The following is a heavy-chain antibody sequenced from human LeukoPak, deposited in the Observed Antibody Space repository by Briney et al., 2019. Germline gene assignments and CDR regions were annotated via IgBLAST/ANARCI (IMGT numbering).Heavy chain of an antibody. D-gene: IGHD3-10*01. V-gene: IGHV3-7*04. CDR3: ARRRGDV. CDR1: GFSFNDYW. J-gene: IGHJ6*02. CDR2: INKDGSEK. Sequence: GGSLRLSCAASGFSFNDYWVSWVRQAPGKGLEWVAIINKDGSEKYYVDSVKGRFTISRDNAKNSLYLQMNSLRAEDTAVYYCARRRGDVWGQGTTVTVSS.